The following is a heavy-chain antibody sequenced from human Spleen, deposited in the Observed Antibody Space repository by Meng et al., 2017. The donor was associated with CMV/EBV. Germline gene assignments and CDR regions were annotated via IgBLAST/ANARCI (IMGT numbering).Heavy chain of an antibody. D-gene: IGHD6-13*01. CDR3: ASGYSSSWSPSGYFDY. V-gene: IGHV3-11*01. J-gene: IGHJ4*02. Sequence: TFSDYYMSWIRQAPGKGLEWVSYISSSGSGSTIYCADSVKGRFTISRDNAKNSLYLQMNSLRAEDTAFYYCASGYSSSWSPSGYFDYWGQGTLVTVSS. CDR2: ISSSGSGSTI. CDR1: TFSDYY.